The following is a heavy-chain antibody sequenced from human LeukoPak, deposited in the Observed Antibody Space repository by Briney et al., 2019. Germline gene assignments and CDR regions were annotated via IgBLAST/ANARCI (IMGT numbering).Heavy chain of an antibody. D-gene: IGHD3-22*01. V-gene: IGHV3-21*01. J-gene: IGHJ4*02. CDR2: ISSSSSYI. CDR3: ARDHDRYDSSGYPY. Sequence: GGSLRLSCAASGFTFSSYSMNWVRQAPGKGLEWVSSISSSSSYIYYADSVKGRFTISRGNAKNSLYLQMNSLRAEDTAVYYCARDHDRYDSSGYPYRGQGTLVTVSS. CDR1: GFTFSSYS.